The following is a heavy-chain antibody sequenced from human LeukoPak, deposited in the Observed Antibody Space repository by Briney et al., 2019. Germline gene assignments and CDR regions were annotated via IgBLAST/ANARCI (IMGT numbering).Heavy chain of an antibody. CDR3: AKDWGNWGYGYYFDH. V-gene: IGHV3-30*18. J-gene: IGHJ4*02. Sequence: PGGSLRLSCAASGFTFSTYGMHWVRQAPGKGLEWVAVASYDGSNKYYADSVKGRFTISSDNPKNTLYLQMNSLRAEDTAVYYCAKDWGNWGYGYYFDHWGQGTLVTVSS. CDR1: GFTFSTYG. CDR2: ASYDGSNK. D-gene: IGHD7-27*01.